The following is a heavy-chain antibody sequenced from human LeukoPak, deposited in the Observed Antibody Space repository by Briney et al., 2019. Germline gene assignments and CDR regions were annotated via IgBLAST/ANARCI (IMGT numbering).Heavy chain of an antibody. D-gene: IGHD2-8*02. CDR1: GYTFTSYY. CDR3: ARSPDIGLGTFDY. J-gene: IGHJ4*02. Sequence: GASVKVSCKASGYTFTSYYMHWVRQAPGQGLEWMGIINPSGGSTSYAQKFQGRVTITADKSTSTAYMELSSLRSEDTAVYYCARSPDIGLGTFDYWGQGTLVTVSS. CDR2: INPSGGST. V-gene: IGHV1-46*01.